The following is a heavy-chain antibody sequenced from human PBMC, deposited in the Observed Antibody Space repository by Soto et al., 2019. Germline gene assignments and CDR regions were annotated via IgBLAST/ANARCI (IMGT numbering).Heavy chain of an antibody. V-gene: IGHV2-5*02. CDR3: AHRRGYCSGGSCYQPLFDY. CDR1: RFSLNNTGVG. D-gene: IGHD2-15*01. J-gene: IGHJ4*02. Sequence: SAPSLVNPTQTLTLTCTFTRFSLNNTGVGVDWITQPPGNALEWLALIYCDDDKRYSPSLKSRLTITKDTSKNQVVLTMTNMDPVDTATYYCAHRRGYCSGGSCYQPLFDYWGQGTLVTVSS. CDR2: IYCDDDK.